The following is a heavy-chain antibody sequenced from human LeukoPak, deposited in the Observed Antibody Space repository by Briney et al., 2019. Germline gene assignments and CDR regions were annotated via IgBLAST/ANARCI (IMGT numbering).Heavy chain of an antibody. CDR3: ARPLNPRWLQPEGGY. CDR2: ISYDGSNK. CDR1: GFTFSSYA. D-gene: IGHD5-24*01. J-gene: IGHJ4*02. V-gene: IGHV3-30-3*01. Sequence: GRSLRLSCAASGFTFSSYAMHWVRQAPGKGLEWVAVISYDGSNKYYADSVKGRFTISRDNSKNTLYLQMNSLRAEDTAVYYCARPLNPRWLQPEGGYGGQGTLVTVS.